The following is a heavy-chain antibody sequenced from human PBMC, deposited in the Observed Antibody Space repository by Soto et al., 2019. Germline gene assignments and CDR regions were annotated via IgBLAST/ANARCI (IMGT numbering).Heavy chain of an antibody. V-gene: IGHV3-30*18. D-gene: IGHD3-16*01. J-gene: IGHJ4*02. CDR2: ISYDGSNK. Sequence: QVQLVESGGGVVQPGRSLRLSCAAYGFTFSSYGMHWVRQAPGKGLEWVAVISYDGSNKYYADSVKGRFTISRDNSKNTLYLQMNSLRAEDTAVYYCAKYRDGGGDFDYWGQGTLVTVSS. CDR1: GFTFSSYG. CDR3: AKYRDGGGDFDY.